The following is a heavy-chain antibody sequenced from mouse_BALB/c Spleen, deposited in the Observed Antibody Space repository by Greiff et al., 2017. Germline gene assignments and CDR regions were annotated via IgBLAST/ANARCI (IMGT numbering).Heavy chain of an antibody. J-gene: IGHJ3*01. CDR2: IYPGDGDT. Sequence: QVQLQQSGPELVKPGASVKISCKASGYAFSSSWMNWVKQRPGQGLEWIGRIYPGDGDTNYNGKFKGKATLTADKSSSTAYMQLSSLTSVDSAVYFCARGGGYDGFAYWGQGTLVTVSA. D-gene: IGHD2-2*01. V-gene: IGHV1-82*01. CDR3: ARGGGYDGFAY. CDR1: GYAFSSSW.